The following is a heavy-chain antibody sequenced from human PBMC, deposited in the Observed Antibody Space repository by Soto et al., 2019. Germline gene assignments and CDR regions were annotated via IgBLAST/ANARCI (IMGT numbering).Heavy chain of an antibody. CDR1: GATFSSST. J-gene: IGHJ4*02. D-gene: IGHD3-16*01. CDR2: IIPMFGIT. V-gene: IGHV1-69*02. Sequence: QVQLVQSGADVKKPGSSVKVSCKASGATFSSSTFTWVRQAPGQGLEWMGRIIPMFGITNSAQKFQGRIGITADESTSTVFMDMSSLRSDDTAIYYCATGALTFGGVLNAWGQGTLVTVSS. CDR3: ATGALTFGGVLNA.